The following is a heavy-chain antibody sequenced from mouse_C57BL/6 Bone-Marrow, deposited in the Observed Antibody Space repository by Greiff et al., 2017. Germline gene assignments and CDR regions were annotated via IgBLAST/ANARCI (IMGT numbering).Heavy chain of an antibody. J-gene: IGHJ3*01. Sequence: QVQLKQPGAELVKPGASVKLSCKASGYTFTSYWMHWVKQRPGQGLEWIGMIHPNSGSTNYNEKFKSKATLTVDKSSSTVYMQLSSLTSEDSAVYYGARGWLPWFAYWGQGTLVTVSA. D-gene: IGHD2-3*01. CDR2: IHPNSGST. CDR3: ARGWLPWFAY. CDR1: GYTFTSYW. V-gene: IGHV1-64*01.